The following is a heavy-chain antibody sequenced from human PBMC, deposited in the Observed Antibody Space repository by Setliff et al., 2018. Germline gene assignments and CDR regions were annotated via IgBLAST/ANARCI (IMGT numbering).Heavy chain of an antibody. J-gene: IGHJ3*02. CDR2: ISHSGSA. D-gene: IGHD2-21*01. Sequence: PSETLSLTCAVSGYSVRSGNYWGWIRQPPGKGLEWIGSISHSGSAYYNPSLKSRVTISVDTSKNQFSLKLSSVTAADTAVYYCARVPLMIAIRHAFDIWGQGTMVTVS. CDR3: ARVPLMIAIRHAFDI. CDR1: GYSVRSGNY. V-gene: IGHV4-38-2*01.